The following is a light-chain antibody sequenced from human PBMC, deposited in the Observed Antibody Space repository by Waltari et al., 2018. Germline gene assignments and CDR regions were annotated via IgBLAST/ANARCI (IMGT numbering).Light chain of an antibody. V-gene: IGLV2-8*01. CDR3: NSDSLDNNWV. CDR2: DVN. CDR1: SNDIGSTNH. Sequence: QSALTQTPSASGSPGQSVTFSCTGTSNDIGSTNHVSWYQHHPGAAPKLIISDVNKRTSGVPDRFSVSKSGNTASLTVAGLQPEDEAIYYCNSDSLDNNWVFGGGTKVTVL. J-gene: IGLJ3*02.